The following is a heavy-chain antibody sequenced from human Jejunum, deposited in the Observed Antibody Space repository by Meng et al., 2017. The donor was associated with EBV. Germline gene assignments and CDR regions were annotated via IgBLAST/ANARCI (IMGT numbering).Heavy chain of an antibody. V-gene: IGHV3-74*01. CDR1: GFTFSDYS. CDR2: VSHDDFST. Sequence: EVLWVVSGVGLVLPGMSLRLSCAASGFTFSDYSMHWVRQAPGKGLVCVALVSHDDFSTTYADSVKGRFTISRDNAKNMVYLQMNSLTTDDTAVYYCATGRAYYFDLWGRGTLVTVSS. CDR3: ATGRAYYFDL. D-gene: IGHD1-1*01. J-gene: IGHJ2*01.